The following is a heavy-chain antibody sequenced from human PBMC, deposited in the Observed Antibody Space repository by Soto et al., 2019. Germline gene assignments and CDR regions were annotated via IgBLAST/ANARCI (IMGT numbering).Heavy chain of an antibody. Sequence: QEQLQESGPGLVKPSETLSLTCTVSGDSISSYFWSWIRQPPGKGLEWIGYIYYSGSTNYNPSLKSRVTISVDTSKNQFSLKLSSVTAADTAVYYCARIRGGSYYYGMDVWGQGTTATVSS. CDR3: ARIRGGSYYYGMDV. D-gene: IGHD1-26*01. CDR1: GDSISSYF. CDR2: IYYSGST. J-gene: IGHJ6*02. V-gene: IGHV4-59*01.